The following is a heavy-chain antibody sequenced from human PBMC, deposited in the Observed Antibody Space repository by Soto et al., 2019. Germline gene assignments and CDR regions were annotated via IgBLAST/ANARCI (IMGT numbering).Heavy chain of an antibody. CDR2: VYYSGST. V-gene: IGHV4-38-2*01. CDR1: GYSISNGDY. D-gene: IGHD3-9*01. J-gene: IGHJ4*02. Sequence: ASETLSLTCAVSGYSISNGDYWGWIRQAPGKGLEWIGSVYYSGSTHYEPSLRGRIAISVDTLKNQFSLRLTSVTAADTAMYFCARNISTHFDSWGQGIPVTVSS. CDR3: ARNISTHFDS.